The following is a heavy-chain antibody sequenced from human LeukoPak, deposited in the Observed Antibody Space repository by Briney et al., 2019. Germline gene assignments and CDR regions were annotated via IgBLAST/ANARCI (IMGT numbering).Heavy chain of an antibody. D-gene: IGHD4-17*01. CDR1: GFTFSSYA. J-gene: IGHJ6*02. CDR3: AREGDYGDWDYYYGMDV. V-gene: IGHV3-30*07. CDR2: ISYDGSNK. Sequence: PGRSLRLSCAASGFTFSSYAMHWVRQAPGKGLEWVAVISYDGSNKYYADSVKGRFTISRDNSKNTLYLQMNSLRAEDTAVYYCAREGDYGDWDYYYGMDVWGQGTTVTVSS.